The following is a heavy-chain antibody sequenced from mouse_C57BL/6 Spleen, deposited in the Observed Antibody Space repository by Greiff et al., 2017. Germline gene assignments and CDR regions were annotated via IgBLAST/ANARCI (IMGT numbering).Heavy chain of an antibody. CDR1: GFTFSDYG. CDR2: ISSGSSTI. V-gene: IGHV5-17*01. CDR3: ARSQGYFDY. Sequence: DVHLVESGGGFVKPGGSLKLSCAASGFTFSDYGMHWVRQAPEKGLEWVAYISSGSSTIYYADTVKGRFTISRDNAKNTLFLQMTSLRSEDTAMYYCARSQGYFDYWGQGTTLTVSS. J-gene: IGHJ2*01.